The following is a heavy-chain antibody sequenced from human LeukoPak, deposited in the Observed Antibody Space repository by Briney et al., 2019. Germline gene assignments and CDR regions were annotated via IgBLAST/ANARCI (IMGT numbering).Heavy chain of an antibody. CDR3: ARKPLSGGYGGTIDY. D-gene: IGHD5-12*01. V-gene: IGHV3-30*03. CDR2: ISSDGSNK. J-gene: IGHJ4*02. Sequence: GGSLRLSCAASGFSFSSHGMHWVRQAPGKGLEWVAVISSDGSNKNYADSVKGRFTISRDNSKNTLYLQMNSLRAEDTAIYYCARKPLSGGYGGTIDYWGQGTLVTVSS. CDR1: GFSFSSHG.